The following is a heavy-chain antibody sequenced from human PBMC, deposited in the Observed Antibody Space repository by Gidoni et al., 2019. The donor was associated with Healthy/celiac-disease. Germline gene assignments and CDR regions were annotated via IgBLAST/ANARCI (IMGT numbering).Heavy chain of an antibody. CDR2: IGTAGDT. D-gene: IGHD5-18*01. CDR1: GCTFGSYA. Sequence: EVQLVESGGGVVQPGGSLRLSCAAPGCTFGSYARNGGRQDTGKGLELFSSIGTAGDTYYPGSVKGRFTISRENAKNSLYLQMNSLRAGDTAVYYCARGGGKSTSSGYSYGYLNWFDPWGQGTLVTVSS. J-gene: IGHJ5*02. V-gene: IGHV3-13*04. CDR3: ARGGGKSTSSGYSYGYLNWFDP.